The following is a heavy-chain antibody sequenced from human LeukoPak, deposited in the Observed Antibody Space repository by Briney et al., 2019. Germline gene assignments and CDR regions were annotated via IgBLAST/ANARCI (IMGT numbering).Heavy chain of an antibody. Sequence: PGGSLRLSCAASGFTFSSYGMHWVRQAPGKGLEWVAFIRYDGSNKYYADSVKGRFTISRDNSKNTLYLQMNSLRAEDTAVYYCAKSPDRYSSGPNWFDPWGQGTLVTVSS. J-gene: IGHJ5*02. CDR3: AKSPDRYSSGPNWFDP. CDR2: IRYDGSNK. D-gene: IGHD6-19*01. V-gene: IGHV3-30*02. CDR1: GFTFSSYG.